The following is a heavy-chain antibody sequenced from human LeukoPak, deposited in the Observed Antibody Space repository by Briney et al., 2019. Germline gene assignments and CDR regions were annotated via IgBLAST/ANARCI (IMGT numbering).Heavy chain of an antibody. CDR2: IYTSGST. V-gene: IGHV4-4*07. J-gene: IGHJ4*02. CDR3: ARRFFWSGPSDYFDY. CDR1: GGSISSYY. Sequence: SETLSLTCTVSGGSISSYYWSWIRQPAGKGLEWIGRIYTSGSTNYNPSLMSRVTISADSSKNQFSLNLTSVTAADTAVYYCARRFFWSGPSDYFDYWGQGTLVAVSS. D-gene: IGHD3-3*01.